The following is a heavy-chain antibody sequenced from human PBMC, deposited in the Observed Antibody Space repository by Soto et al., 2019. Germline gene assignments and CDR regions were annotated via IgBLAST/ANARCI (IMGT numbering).Heavy chain of an antibody. V-gene: IGHV4-4*07. CDR1: GGSMSKFY. J-gene: IGHJ5*02. CDR2: VYATGPG. CDR3: VRDGSKTLRDCFDP. Sequence: QVQVQESGPGLVKPSETLSLTCSVSGGSMSKFYWSWIRKTAGKGREWMGRVYATGPGDYNPSLRSRIAMSVDISKKTFSLRLRSVTAADTGVYYCVRDGSKTLRDCFDPWGQGILVTVSS. D-gene: IGHD4-17*01.